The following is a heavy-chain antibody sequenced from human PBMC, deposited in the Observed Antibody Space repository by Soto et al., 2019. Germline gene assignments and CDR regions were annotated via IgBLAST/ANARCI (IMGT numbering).Heavy chain of an antibody. CDR1: GGSISSGGYS. CDR2: IYHSGST. J-gene: IGHJ4*02. CDR3: ASAGGLGAVAADY. D-gene: IGHD6-19*01. V-gene: IGHV4-30-2*01. Sequence: QLQLQESGSGLVKPSQTLSLTCAVSGGSISSGGYSWSWIRQPPGKGLEWIGYIYHSGSTYYNPSLTRRVTISVDRHKNQCSLKLSSVTAADTAVYYCASAGGLGAVAADYWGQGTLVTVSS.